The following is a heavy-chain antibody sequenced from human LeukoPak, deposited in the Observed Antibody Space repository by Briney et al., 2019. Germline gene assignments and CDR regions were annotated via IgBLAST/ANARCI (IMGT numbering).Heavy chain of an antibody. D-gene: IGHD3-22*01. CDR3: ARGSYYYDSSGYYSYFQH. V-gene: IGHV1-69*05. CDR1: GGTFSSYS. CDR2: IISIFSTA. Sequence: SVKVSCKASGGTFSSYSISWIRQAPGQGLEWMGGIISIFSTANYPQKFRRRVTITTDESTRTAYMELSSLRSEDTAVYYCARGSYYYDSSGYYSYFQHWGQGTLVTVSS. J-gene: IGHJ1*01.